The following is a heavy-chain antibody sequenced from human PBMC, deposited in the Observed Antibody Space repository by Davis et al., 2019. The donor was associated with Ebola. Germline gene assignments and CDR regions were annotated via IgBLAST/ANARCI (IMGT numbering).Heavy chain of an antibody. Sequence: SETLSPTCTVSGFSIRSGYYWGWIRQPPGKGLERIGIIYHSGTTYYNPSLKSRVTISVDTSTNQFSLKLSSVTAADTAVYYCARTQLRFLEWLFPSWGQGTLVTVSS. CDR1: GFSIRSGYY. CDR2: IYHSGTT. J-gene: IGHJ4*02. V-gene: IGHV4-38-2*02. D-gene: IGHD3-3*01. CDR3: ARTQLRFLEWLFPS.